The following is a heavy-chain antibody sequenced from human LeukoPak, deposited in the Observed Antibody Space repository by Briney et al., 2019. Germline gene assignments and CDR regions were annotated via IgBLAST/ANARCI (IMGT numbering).Heavy chain of an antibody. CDR3: AKDLVPPEYYYDSSAHLGAFDI. CDR2: ISGSGGST. CDR1: GFTFSSYA. V-gene: IGHV3-23*01. D-gene: IGHD3-22*01. Sequence: GGSLRLSCAASGFTFSSYAMSWGRQAPGKGREWVSAISGSGGSTYYADSVKGRFTISRANARNPLYLQMNSLSAEDTAVYYCAKDLVPPEYYYDSSAHLGAFDIWGQGTMVTVSS. J-gene: IGHJ3*02.